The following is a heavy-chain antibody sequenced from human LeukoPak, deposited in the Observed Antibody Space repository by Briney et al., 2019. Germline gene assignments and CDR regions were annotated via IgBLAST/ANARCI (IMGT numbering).Heavy chain of an antibody. J-gene: IGHJ4*02. D-gene: IGHD1-26*01. Sequence: ASVKVSCKASGYTFTGYYMHWVRQAPGQGLEWMGWINPNSGGTDYAQKFQGRVTMTRDTSISTAYMELSRLRSDDTAVYYCARRAGEWELLDYWGQGTLVTVSS. CDR2: INPNSGGT. CDR3: ARRAGEWELLDY. V-gene: IGHV1-2*02. CDR1: GYTFTGYY.